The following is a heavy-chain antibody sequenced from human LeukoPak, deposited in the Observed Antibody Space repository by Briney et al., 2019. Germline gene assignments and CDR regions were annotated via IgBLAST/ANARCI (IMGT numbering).Heavy chain of an antibody. CDR3: ARDRVVGTIAFDAFDI. V-gene: IGHV3-30*09. J-gene: IGHJ3*02. D-gene: IGHD2-15*01. CDR1: GFAFSSYA. Sequence: PGRSLRLSCAASGFAFSSYAMHWVSQAPGKGLEWVAVISYDGSKEYYADSVKGRFAISRDNSENTLYLQINSLRVEDTAVYYRARDRVVGTIAFDAFDIWGQGTMVTVSS. CDR2: ISYDGSKE.